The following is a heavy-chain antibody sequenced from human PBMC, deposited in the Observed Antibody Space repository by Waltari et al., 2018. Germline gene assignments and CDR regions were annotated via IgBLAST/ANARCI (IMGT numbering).Heavy chain of an antibody. Sequence: EVQLVESGGTLVQPGGSLCLSCAASGSSFRDYAMDWGRQTPDKRLELVGRSRNKPRNYVTEYAASVKGRFNIFRDDSKDSLYLQMNSLKIEDTAVYYCARDLDGDSNLDYWGQGTLVAVSS. CDR2: SRNKPRNYVT. V-gene: IGHV3-72*01. CDR1: GSSFRDYA. CDR3: ARDLDGDSNLDY. J-gene: IGHJ4*02.